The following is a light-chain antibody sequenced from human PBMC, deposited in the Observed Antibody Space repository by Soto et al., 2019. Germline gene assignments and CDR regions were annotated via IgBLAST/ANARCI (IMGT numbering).Light chain of an antibody. CDR1: QSISSY. Sequence: DIQMTQSPSSLSASAGDRVTITCRASQSISSYLNWYQQKPGKAPKLLIYAASNLQSEVPSRFSGSGSGTDFTLTISSLQPEDFATYFCQQSSMTPFTFGPGTKVETK. CDR2: AAS. J-gene: IGKJ3*01. V-gene: IGKV1-39*01. CDR3: QQSSMTPFT.